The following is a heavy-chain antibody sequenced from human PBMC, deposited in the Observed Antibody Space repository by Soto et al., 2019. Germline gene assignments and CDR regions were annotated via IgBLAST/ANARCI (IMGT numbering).Heavy chain of an antibody. V-gene: IGHV1-3*05. CDR1: GYTFSNSA. Sequence: QVQLVQSGAEEKKPGASVKVSCKASGYTFSNSAMQWVRQAPGQRLEWMGWINRGNGNTEYSQKFQGRVTITRDTSASSVYMELSSLTSEDTAVYYCARSSTVDTTAGGTHFDYWGQGTLVTVSS. CDR2: INRGNGNT. D-gene: IGHD1-1*01. J-gene: IGHJ4*02. CDR3: ARSSTVDTTAGGTHFDY.